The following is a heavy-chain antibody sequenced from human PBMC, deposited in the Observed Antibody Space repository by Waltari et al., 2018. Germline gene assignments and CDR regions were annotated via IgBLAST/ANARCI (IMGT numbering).Heavy chain of an antibody. D-gene: IGHD5-12*01. V-gene: IGHV3-30-3*01. CDR3: ARVSEEYSAYGHFDY. CDR2: ISYDGSNK. CDR1: GITLSRYT. J-gene: IGHJ4*02. Sequence: QVQLVESGGGVVKPGRSLRVSCAASGITLSRYTVHWVRQAPGKWLEWVVVISYDGSNKYYADSVKGRFSISRDNSKNTLYLQMNSLRAEDTAVYYCARVSEEYSAYGHFDYWGQGTLVTVSS.